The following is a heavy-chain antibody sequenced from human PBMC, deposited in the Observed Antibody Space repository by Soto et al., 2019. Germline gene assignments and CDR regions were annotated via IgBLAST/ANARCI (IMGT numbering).Heavy chain of an antibody. V-gene: IGHV2-5*02. CDR1: GFSLTTSGVG. CDR2: IYWDDDK. Sequence: QITLNESGPTQVKPRQTLTLTCTFSGFSLTTSGVGVGWIRQSPGKAPEWLALIYWDDDKRYSPSLQRRLTIPKDTPKNQVVLTMADLDPADTATYYCAHRVLRTVFGLVTTTAIYFDFWGQGTPVAVSS. D-gene: IGHD3-3*01. J-gene: IGHJ4*02. CDR3: AHRVLRTVFGLVTTTAIYFDF.